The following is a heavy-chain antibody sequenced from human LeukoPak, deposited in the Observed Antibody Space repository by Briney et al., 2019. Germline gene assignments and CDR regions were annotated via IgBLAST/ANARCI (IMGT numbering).Heavy chain of an antibody. V-gene: IGHV4-59*01. D-gene: IGHD2-2*01. CDR2: IYYSGST. CDR3: ARGIVVVPAVSNWFDP. CDR1: GGSISSYY. Sequence: SETLSLTCTVSGGSISSYYWSWIRQPPGKGLECIGYIYYSGSTNYNPSLKSRVTISVDTSKNQFSLKLSSVTAADTAVYYCARGIVVVPAVSNWFDPWGQGTLVTVSS. J-gene: IGHJ5*02.